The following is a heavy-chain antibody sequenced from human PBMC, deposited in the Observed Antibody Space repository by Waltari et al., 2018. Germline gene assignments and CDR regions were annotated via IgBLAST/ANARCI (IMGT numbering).Heavy chain of an antibody. D-gene: IGHD2-2*02. CDR2: ISSSTI. J-gene: IGHJ6*03. CDR3: ARERPVVPAAIRGGGEYYYYYYYMDV. V-gene: IGHV3-48*04. Sequence: EVQLVESGGGLVQPGGSLRLSCAASGFTFSSYSMNWVRQAPGKGLEWVSYISSSTIYYADSVKGRFTISRDNAKNSLYLQMNSLRAEDTAVYYCARERPVVPAAIRGGGEYYYYYYYMDVWGKGTTVTISS. CDR1: GFTFSSYS.